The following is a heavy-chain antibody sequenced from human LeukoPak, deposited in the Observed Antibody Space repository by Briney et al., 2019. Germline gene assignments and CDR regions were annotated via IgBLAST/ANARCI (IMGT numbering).Heavy chain of an antibody. CDR2: IRYDGSNK. V-gene: IGHV3-30*02. CDR3: ARGVRYCSGGNCYSNTLTYMDV. D-gene: IGHD2-15*01. CDR1: GFTFSSYG. J-gene: IGHJ6*03. Sequence: LPGGSLRLSCAASGFTFSSYGMHWVRQAPGKGLEWVAFIRYDGSNKYYADSVMGRFTISRDNARNSLSLHMNSLRAEDTAVYYCARGVRYCSGGNCYSNTLTYMDVWGKGTTVTVSS.